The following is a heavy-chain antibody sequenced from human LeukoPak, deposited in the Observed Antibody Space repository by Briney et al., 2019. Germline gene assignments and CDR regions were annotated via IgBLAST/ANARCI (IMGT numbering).Heavy chain of an antibody. D-gene: IGHD2-2*01. Sequence: SETLSLTCTVSGGSISSYYWSWIRQPPGKGLEWIGYIYYSGSTNYNPSLKSRVTISVDTSKNQFSLKLSSVTAADTAVYYCARADPDCSSTSCYLPHHSGIAAAGFWFDPWGQGTLVTVSS. CDR1: GGSISSYY. CDR2: IYYSGST. J-gene: IGHJ5*02. CDR3: ARADPDCSSTSCYLPHHSGIAAAGFWFDP. V-gene: IGHV4-59*01.